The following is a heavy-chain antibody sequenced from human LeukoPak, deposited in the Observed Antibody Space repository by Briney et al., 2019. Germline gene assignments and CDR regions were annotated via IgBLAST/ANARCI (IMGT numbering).Heavy chain of an antibody. J-gene: IGHJ3*02. V-gene: IGHV3-53*04. Sequence: PGGSLRLSCAASGFIVSSNYMSWVRQAPGKGLEWVSSIYSGGSTYYADSVKGRYTISRHNPNTLCLQMNSLKTEDTAVYYCARIRLDYSETRIDSFDIWGQGTTVTVSS. D-gene: IGHD3-22*01. CDR2: IYSGGST. CDR1: GFIVSSNY. CDR3: ARIRLDYSETRIDSFDI.